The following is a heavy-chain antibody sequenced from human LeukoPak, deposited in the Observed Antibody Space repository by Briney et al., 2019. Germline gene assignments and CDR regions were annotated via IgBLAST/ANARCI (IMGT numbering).Heavy chain of an antibody. V-gene: IGHV4-61*01. CDR2: IYYSGST. J-gene: IGHJ4*02. D-gene: IGHD5-24*01. CDR1: GGSVRSGSYY. CDR3: ARSDMATIAFDY. Sequence: SETLSLTCTVSGGSVRSGSYYWNWIRQPPGKGLEWIGYIYYSGSTNYSPSLKSRATISVDTSKNQFSLKLSSVTAADTAVYYRARSDMATIAFDYWGQGTLVTVSS.